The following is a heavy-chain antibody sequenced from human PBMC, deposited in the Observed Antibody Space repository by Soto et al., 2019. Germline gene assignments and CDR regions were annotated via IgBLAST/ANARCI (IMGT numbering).Heavy chain of an antibody. CDR3: ANDDVAGDGLWLVSD. D-gene: IGHD2-21*02. V-gene: IGHV3-23*01. Sequence: DVQLLESGGGLVQPGGSLRLSCVASGFTFSKYAMIWVRQAPGKGQEWVSCITGSGNTIEYADSVKGRYSISRDNSKNKVDLQMNSLRAEDTAMYYCANDDVAGDGLWLVSDWGQGTLVTVS. CDR2: ITGSGNTI. J-gene: IGHJ4*02. CDR1: GFTFSKYA.